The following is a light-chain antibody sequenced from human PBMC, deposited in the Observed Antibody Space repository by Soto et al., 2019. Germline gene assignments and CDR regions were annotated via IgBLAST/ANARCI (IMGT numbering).Light chain of an antibody. CDR2: WAS. J-gene: IGKJ1*01. Sequence: DIVMTQSPDSLAVSLGERATINCKSSQSVLKSSNNKNHLAWYQQKPGQPPRLLIYWASMRESGVPDRFSGGGSGTGFTLTISSLQAEDAAVYYCQQYYSPPAMFGQGTKVEI. CDR3: QQYYSPPAM. V-gene: IGKV4-1*01. CDR1: QSVLKSSNNKNH.